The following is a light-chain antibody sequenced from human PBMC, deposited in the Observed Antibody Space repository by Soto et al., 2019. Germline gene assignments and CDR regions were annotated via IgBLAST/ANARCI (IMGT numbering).Light chain of an antibody. CDR3: QQRRTWPPLT. CDR1: QSVDIY. J-gene: IGKJ4*01. CDR2: DAS. V-gene: IGKV3-11*01. Sequence: EVVLTQSPATLSLSPGEGATLSCRASQSVDIYLAWYQQKPGQAPRLLINDASNMATGITARFSGSRSGTDFTLTISSLEPEDFAVYYCQQRRTWPPLTFGGGTKVEIK.